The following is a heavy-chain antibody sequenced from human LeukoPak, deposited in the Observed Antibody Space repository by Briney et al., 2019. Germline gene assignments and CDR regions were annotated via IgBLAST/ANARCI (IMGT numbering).Heavy chain of an antibody. CDR1: ADSFSSHY. CDR2: ISYIGST. CDR3: ARDLVTVTKGSDI. J-gene: IGHJ3*02. V-gene: IGHV4-59*11. D-gene: IGHD4-17*01. Sequence: PSETLSLTCAVSADSFSSHYWTWIRQPPGKGLEWIGYISYIGSTNYNPSLKSRVTISIDTSKNQFSLKLSSVTAADTAVYYCARDLVTVTKGSDIWGQGTMVSVSS.